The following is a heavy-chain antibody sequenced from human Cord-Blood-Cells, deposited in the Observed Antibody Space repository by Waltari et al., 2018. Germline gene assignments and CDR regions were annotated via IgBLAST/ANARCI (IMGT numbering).Heavy chain of an antibody. CDR3: ARDKIGYCSSTSCYYYYGMDV. CDR1: GGSISSGGYY. D-gene: IGHD2-2*03. V-gene: IGHV4-31*03. J-gene: IGHJ6*02. Sequence: QVQLQESGPGLVKPSQTLSLTCTVSGGSISSGGYYWSWIRQHPGKGLEWIGYIYYSGSTYYNPSLKRRVTISVDASKNQFSLKLSSVTAADTAVYYCARDKIGYCSSTSCYYYYGMDVWGQGTTVTVSS. CDR2: IYYSGST.